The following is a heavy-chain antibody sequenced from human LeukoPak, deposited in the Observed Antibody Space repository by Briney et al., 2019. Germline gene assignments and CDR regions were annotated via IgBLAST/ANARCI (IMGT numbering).Heavy chain of an antibody. J-gene: IGHJ4*02. D-gene: IGHD3-16*02. V-gene: IGHV3-9*01. CDR2: ISWNSGSI. Sequence: SGGSLRLSCAASGFTFDDYAMHWVRQAPGKGLEWVSGISWNSGSIAYADSVKGRFTISRDNAKNSLCLQMNSLRAEDTALYYCAKDTRGYPTPSLDYWGQGTLVTVSS. CDR3: AKDTRGYPTPSLDY. CDR1: GFTFDDYA.